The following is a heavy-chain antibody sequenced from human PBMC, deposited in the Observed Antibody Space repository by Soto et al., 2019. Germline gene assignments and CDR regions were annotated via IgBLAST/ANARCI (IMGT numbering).Heavy chain of an antibody. CDR1: GFTFSDHP. J-gene: IGHJ4*02. CDR3: VREGIGNYGAGFD. CDR2: ITSGARYM. Sequence: EVQLMESGGGLVKPGGSLRLSCAASGFTFSDHPMLWVRQAPGEGLEWVSSITSGARYMYYADSVKGRFTISRDNVEKSLYLQMSSLHAEDTAVYYCVREGIGNYGAGFDWGQGTLVTVSS. D-gene: IGHD3-16*01. V-gene: IGHV3-21*02.